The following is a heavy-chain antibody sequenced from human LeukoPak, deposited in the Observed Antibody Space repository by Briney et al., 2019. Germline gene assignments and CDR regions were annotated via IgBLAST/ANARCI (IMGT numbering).Heavy chain of an antibody. D-gene: IGHD1-26*01. V-gene: IGHV1-8*01. CDR3: ASGGATTQVGHY. J-gene: IGHJ4*02. Sequence: ASVKVSCKASGYTFTSYDINWVRQAPGQGLEWMGWMNPNSGNTGYAQKFQGRVTMTRNTSISTAYMELSSLRSEDTAVYYCASGGATTQVGHYWGQGTLVTVSS. CDR1: GYTFTSYD. CDR2: MNPNSGNT.